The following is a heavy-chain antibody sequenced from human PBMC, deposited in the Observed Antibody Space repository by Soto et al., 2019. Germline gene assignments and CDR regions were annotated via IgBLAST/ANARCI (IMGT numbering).Heavy chain of an antibody. CDR2: VYYTGST. CDR1: GGSISGSY. D-gene: IGHD2-15*01. J-gene: IGHJ4*02. Sequence: SETLSLTCSVSGGSISGSYWSWIRQSPGKGLEWLGYVYYTGSTNYSPSLRSRVSISVDTSKNEFSLRLSSVTAADTAVYFCARSVAVLGAHIGYWGQGTQVTVSS. CDR3: ARSVAVLGAHIGY. V-gene: IGHV4-59*01.